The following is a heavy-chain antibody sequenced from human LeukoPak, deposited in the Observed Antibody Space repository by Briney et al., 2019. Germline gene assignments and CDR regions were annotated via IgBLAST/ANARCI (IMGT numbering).Heavy chain of an antibody. J-gene: IGHJ4*02. D-gene: IGHD4-23*01. CDR2: IYPGDSDT. CDR3: ARLDYAGNPFDN. V-gene: IGHV5-51*01. Sequence: GESLKISCKVSGYSFISYWIGWVRQMPDKGLESLGMIYPGDSDTRYSPSFQGLVTLPVDKSITTAYLQWSSLKASDTAIYYCARLDYAGNPFDNWGPGTLVTVSS. CDR1: GYSFISYW.